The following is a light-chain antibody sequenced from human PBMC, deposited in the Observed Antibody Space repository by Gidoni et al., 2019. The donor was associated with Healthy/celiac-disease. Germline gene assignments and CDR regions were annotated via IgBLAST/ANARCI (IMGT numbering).Light chain of an antibody. CDR3: SSYTSSSTLE. V-gene: IGLV2-14*03. CDR2: DVS. Sequence: QPALTQPASVSVSPGQSITISCTGTSSDVGGYNYVSWYQQHPGKAPKLMIYDVSNRPSGVSNRFSGSKSGNTASLTISGLQAEDEADYYCSSYTSSSTLEFGGGTKLTVL. CDR1: SSDVGGYNY. J-gene: IGLJ2*01.